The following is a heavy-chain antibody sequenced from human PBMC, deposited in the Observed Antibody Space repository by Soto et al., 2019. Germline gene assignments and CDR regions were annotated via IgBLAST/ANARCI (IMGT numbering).Heavy chain of an antibody. D-gene: IGHD6-19*01. CDR1: GFTFSSYG. CDR3: ARDELQQWLLRRTRIFDQH. CDR2: IWYDGSNK. Sequence: QVQLVESGGGVVQPGRSLRLSCAASGFTFSSYGMHWVRQAPGKGLEWVAVIWYDGSNKYYADSVNGRFTISRDNSKHTLYLHRGSLRAEDMAVYYWARDELQQWLLRRTRIFDQHWCQGSLVTVFS. J-gene: IGHJ1*01. V-gene: IGHV3-33*01.